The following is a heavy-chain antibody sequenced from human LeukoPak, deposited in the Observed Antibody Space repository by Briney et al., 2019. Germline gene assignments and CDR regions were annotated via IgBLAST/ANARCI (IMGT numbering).Heavy chain of an antibody. CDR1: GYTFNSYG. D-gene: IGHD1-26*01. V-gene: IGHV1-18*01. CDR3: VAYSGSYGAFDY. J-gene: IGHJ4*02. Sequence: ASVKVSYKASGYTFNSYGISWVRQAPRQGLEWMGWISAYNGNTHYAPKLQGRVTMTTDTSTSTAYMELRSLRSDDTAVYYCVAYSGSYGAFDYWGQGTLVTVSS. CDR2: ISAYNGNT.